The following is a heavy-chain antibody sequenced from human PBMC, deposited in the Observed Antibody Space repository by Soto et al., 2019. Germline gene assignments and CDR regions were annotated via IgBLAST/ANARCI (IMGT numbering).Heavy chain of an antibody. CDR2: IRYDGSNK. CDR1: GFTFSSYG. CDR3: ARGPPAAVGTQGYFDY. D-gene: IGHD6-13*01. V-gene: IGHV3-33*08. J-gene: IGHJ4*02. Sequence: GGSLRLSCAASGFTFSSYGMHWVRQAPGKGLEWVAVIRYDGSNKYYADSMKGRFTISRDHSKNTPYLQMNSLSTEDTAVYYCARGPPAAVGTQGYFDYWGQGTLVTVSS.